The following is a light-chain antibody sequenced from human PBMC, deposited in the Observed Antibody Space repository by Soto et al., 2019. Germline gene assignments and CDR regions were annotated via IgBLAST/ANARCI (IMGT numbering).Light chain of an antibody. CDR1: QGISNY. CDR2: AAS. V-gene: IGKV1-27*01. J-gene: IGKJ3*01. Sequence: DIQMTQSPSSLSASVGDRVTITCRASQGISNYLSWYQQKPGTVPHRLIYAASTLQSAVPSGFSGSRSGTDVSLPISSLQPADVATYYCQKYNSAPFTFGPGTKVDIK. CDR3: QKYNSAPFT.